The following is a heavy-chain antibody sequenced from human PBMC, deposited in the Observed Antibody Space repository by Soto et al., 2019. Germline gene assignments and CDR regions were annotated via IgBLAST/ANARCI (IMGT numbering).Heavy chain of an antibody. CDR3: GRQGWFIRSPGVGVIYSTYHYMDV. J-gene: IGHJ6*03. CDR1: GGSISSYC. D-gene: IGHD2-15*01. V-gene: IGHV4-59*08. Sequence: SETLSLTCTVSGGSISSYCWSWIRQPPGKGLEWIGYIYYSGSTNYNPSLKSRVTISVDTSKNQFSLKLSSVTAADTAVYYCGRQGWFIRSPGVGVIYSTYHYMDVWGKGTTVPVSS. CDR2: IYYSGST.